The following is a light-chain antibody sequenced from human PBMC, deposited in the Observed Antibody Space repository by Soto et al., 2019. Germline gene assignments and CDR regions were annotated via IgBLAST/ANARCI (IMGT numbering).Light chain of an antibody. CDR2: EVS. V-gene: IGLV2-14*01. Sequence: QSALTQPASVSGSPGQSITISCTGTSSDVGAYNVVSWYQHHPGKAPKLIIYEVSNRPSGISNRFSGSKSGSTASLTISGLDAADEADYYRTSYTTRITLVFGGGTKLTVL. CDR1: SSDVGAYNV. CDR3: TSYTTRITLV. J-gene: IGLJ2*01.